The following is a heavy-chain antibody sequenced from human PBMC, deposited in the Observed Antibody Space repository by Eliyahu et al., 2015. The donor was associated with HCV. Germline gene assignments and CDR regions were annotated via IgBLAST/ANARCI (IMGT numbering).Heavy chain of an antibody. J-gene: IGHJ5*02. CDR3: ASGGGGIAVTGTGGWFDP. CDR2: IHYSGST. D-gene: IGHD6-19*01. Sequence: QVQLQESGPGLVKPSGTLSLTCXVSGGSIXTYYWSWIRQPPGKGLEWIGYIHYSGSTNYNPSLKSRVTISLDTSKNQFSLNLTSVTAADTAMYYCASGGGGIAVTGTGGWFDPWGQGTLVTVSS. V-gene: IGHV4-59*01. CDR1: GGSIXTYY.